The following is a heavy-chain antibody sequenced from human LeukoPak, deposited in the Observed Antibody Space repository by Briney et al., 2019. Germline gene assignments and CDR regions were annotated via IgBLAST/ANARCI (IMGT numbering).Heavy chain of an antibody. Sequence: ASVKVSCKVSGYTLTELSMHWVRQAPGKGLEWMGGFDPEDGETIYAQKFQGRDTMTEDTSTDTAYMELSSLRSEDTAVYYCATDISSMVRLHWFDPWGQGTLVTVSS. J-gene: IGHJ5*02. CDR3: ATDISSMVRLHWFDP. V-gene: IGHV1-24*01. CDR1: GYTLTELS. CDR2: FDPEDGET. D-gene: IGHD3-10*01.